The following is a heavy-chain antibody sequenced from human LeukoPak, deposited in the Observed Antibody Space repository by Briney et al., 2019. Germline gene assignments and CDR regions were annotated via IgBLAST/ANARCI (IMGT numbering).Heavy chain of an antibody. CDR3: ARTHYYDSSGYYLYYYYGMDV. CDR2: IYYSGST. V-gene: IGHV4-39*01. CDR1: GGSISSSSYY. Sequence: SETLSLTCTVSGGSISSSSYYWGWIRQPPGKGLEWIGSIYYSGSTYYNPSLKSRVTISVDTSKNQFSLKLSSVTAADTAVYYCARTHYYDSSGYYLYYYYGMDVWGKGTTVTVSS. D-gene: IGHD3-22*01. J-gene: IGHJ6*04.